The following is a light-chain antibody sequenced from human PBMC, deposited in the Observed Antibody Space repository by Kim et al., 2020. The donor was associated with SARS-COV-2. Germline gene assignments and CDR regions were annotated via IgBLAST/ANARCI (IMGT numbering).Light chain of an antibody. CDR3: QQYGSSPYT. J-gene: IGKJ2*01. CDR1: KSVSSSY. V-gene: IGKV3-20*01. CDR2: GAS. Sequence: LSPGERAALPCRASKSVSSSYLAWYQQKPGQAPRLLIYGASSRATGIPDRFSGSGSGTDFTLTISRLEPEDFAVYYCQQYGSSPYTFGQGTKLEIK.